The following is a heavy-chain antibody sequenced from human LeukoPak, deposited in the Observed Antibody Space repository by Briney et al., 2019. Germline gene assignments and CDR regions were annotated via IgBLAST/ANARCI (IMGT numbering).Heavy chain of an antibody. Sequence: SSETLSLTCTVSGGSISSYYWSWIRQPPGKGLEWIGYIYYSGSTNYNPSLKSRVTISVDTSKNQFPLKLSSVTAADTAVYYCARRLLSSSWAYNWFDPWGQGTLVTVSS. V-gene: IGHV4-59*08. CDR3: ARRLLSSSWAYNWFDP. CDR1: GGSISSYY. J-gene: IGHJ5*02. CDR2: IYYSGST. D-gene: IGHD6-13*01.